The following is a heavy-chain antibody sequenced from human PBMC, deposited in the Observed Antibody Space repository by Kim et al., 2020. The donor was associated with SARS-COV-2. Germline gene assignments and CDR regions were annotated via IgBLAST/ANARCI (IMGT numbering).Heavy chain of an antibody. CDR3: AKARVGRAVTGWGSELDS. CDR1: GFTMSYG. V-gene: IGHV3-23*01. Sequence: GGSLRLSCAASGFTMSYGMAWVRRAPGKGLEWVSAISGRGDTTYYADSVKGRFSISRENSKTTKIYLQMNNLRVEDTALYFCAKARVGRAVTGWGSELDSWGQGTLVTVSS. CDR2: ISGRGDTT. J-gene: IGHJ4*02. D-gene: IGHD3-10*01.